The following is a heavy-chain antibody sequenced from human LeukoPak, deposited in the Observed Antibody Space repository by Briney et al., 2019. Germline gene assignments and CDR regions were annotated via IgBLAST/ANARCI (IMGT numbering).Heavy chain of an antibody. V-gene: IGHV3-23*01. Sequence: GGSLRLSCAASGFTFSSYAMSWVRQAPGKGLEWVSAISGSGGSTYYADSVKGRLTISRDNSKNTLYLQMNSLRTEDTAVYYSAISHFAMVRGVHQNYWGQGTLVTVSS. D-gene: IGHD3-10*01. CDR2: ISGSGGST. J-gene: IGHJ4*02. CDR1: GFTFSSYA. CDR3: AISHFAMVRGVHQNY.